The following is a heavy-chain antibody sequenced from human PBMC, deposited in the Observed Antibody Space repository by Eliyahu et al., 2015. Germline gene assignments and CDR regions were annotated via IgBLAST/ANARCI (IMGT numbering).Heavy chain of an antibody. CDR3: ARSGYSSSFTDY. CDR1: GGSISSSSYY. Sequence: QLQLQESGPGLVKPSETLSLXCXVSGGSISSSSYYWGWIRQPPGKGLEWIGSIYYRGSTYYNPSLKSRVTISVDTSKNQFSLKLSSVTAADTAVYYCARSGYSSSFTDYWGQGTLVTVSS. V-gene: IGHV4-39*01. J-gene: IGHJ4*02. D-gene: IGHD6-6*01. CDR2: IYYRGST.